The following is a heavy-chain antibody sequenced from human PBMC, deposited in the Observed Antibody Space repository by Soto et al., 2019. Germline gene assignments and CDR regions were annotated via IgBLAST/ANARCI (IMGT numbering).Heavy chain of an antibody. CDR1: GFTFSSYG. D-gene: IGHD1-26*01. J-gene: IGHJ3*02. Sequence: QVQLVESGGGVVQPGRSLRLSCAASGFTFSSYGMHWVRQAPGKGLEWVAVISYDGSNKYYADSVKGRFTISRDNSKNTLYLQMNSLRAEDTAVYYCAKDNAGEEWELAMRDAFDIWGQGTMVTVSS. CDR2: ISYDGSNK. V-gene: IGHV3-30*18. CDR3: AKDNAGEEWELAMRDAFDI.